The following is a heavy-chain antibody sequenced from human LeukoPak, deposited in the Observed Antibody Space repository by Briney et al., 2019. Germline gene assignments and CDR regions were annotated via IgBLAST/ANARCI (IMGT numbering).Heavy chain of an antibody. Sequence: GGSLRLSCAASGFTFTSYAMSWVRQAPGKGLEWVSGISGSGGSTNYADSVKGRLTISRDNSKNTVYLQMNSLRAEDTAVYYCAKAKISNNWYPPYYFEYWGQGTLVTVSS. J-gene: IGHJ4*02. V-gene: IGHV3-23*01. CDR2: ISGSGGST. CDR1: GFTFTSYA. D-gene: IGHD1-1*01. CDR3: AKAKISNNWYPPYYFEY.